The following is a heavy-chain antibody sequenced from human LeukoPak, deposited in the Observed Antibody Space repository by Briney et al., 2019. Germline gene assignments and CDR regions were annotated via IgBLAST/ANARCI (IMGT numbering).Heavy chain of an antibody. CDR1: GGSISPYY. CDR2: IYYSGST. CDR3: ARPYSSNWYDAFHI. Sequence: RPSETLSLTCIVSGGSISPYYWSWIRQPPGSGLEWIAYIYYSGSTSYNPSLKSRVAISVDTSNNEVSLKLSSVTAADTAVYYCARPYSSNWYDAFHIWGQGTMVTVSS. V-gene: IGHV4-59*08. D-gene: IGHD6-13*01. J-gene: IGHJ3*02.